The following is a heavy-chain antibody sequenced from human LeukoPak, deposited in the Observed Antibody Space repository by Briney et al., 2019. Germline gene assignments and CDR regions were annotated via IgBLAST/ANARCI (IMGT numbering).Heavy chain of an antibody. CDR3: ARLFFVIDT. J-gene: IGHJ5*02. Sequence: SSETLSLSCTVSGASISNSAYYWLWIRQPPGEGLECIGTVHYSGSTFYNPSLESRVNISVDTSKNQFSLQLSSVTAADTAVYYCARLFFVIDTWGQGTLVTVSS. V-gene: IGHV4-39*01. D-gene: IGHD3-3*01. CDR1: GASISNSAYY. CDR2: VHYSGST.